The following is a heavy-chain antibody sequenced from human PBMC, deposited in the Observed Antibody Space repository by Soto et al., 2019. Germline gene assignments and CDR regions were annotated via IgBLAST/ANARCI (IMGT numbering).Heavy chain of an antibody. V-gene: IGHV2-5*02. CDR1: GFSLSTGGVG. CDR3: AHSIGGPPEH. CDR2: IYGDDDK. Sequence: QITLKESGPTLVKPTQTLTLTCTFSGFSLSTGGVGVGWIRQPPGKALEWIALIYGDDDKPYSPSLKSRLTTNKDTSKNQVVLTMTKMDHVDTATYYCAHSIGGPPEHWGQGTLVTVSS. J-gene: IGHJ4*02. D-gene: IGHD1-26*01.